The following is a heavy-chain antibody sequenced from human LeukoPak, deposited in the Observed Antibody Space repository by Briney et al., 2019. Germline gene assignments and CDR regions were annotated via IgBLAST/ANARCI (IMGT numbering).Heavy chain of an antibody. CDR3: ARQGYCSGGSCTGAHWFDP. J-gene: IGHJ5*02. Sequence: GASVKVSCKASGGTFSSYAISWVRQAPGQGREWMGRIIPIFGIANYAQKFQGRVTITADKSTSTAYMELSSLRSEDTAVYYCARQGYCSGGSCTGAHWFDPWGQGTLVTVSS. CDR2: IIPIFGIA. V-gene: IGHV1-69*04. CDR1: GGTFSSYA. D-gene: IGHD2-15*01.